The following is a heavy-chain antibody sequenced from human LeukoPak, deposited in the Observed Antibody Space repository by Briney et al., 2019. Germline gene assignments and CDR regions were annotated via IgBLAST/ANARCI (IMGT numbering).Heavy chain of an antibody. CDR3: AVAAAGNYYYYGMDV. J-gene: IGHJ6*02. CDR2: INPNSGGT. V-gene: IGHV1-2*02. Sequence: ASVKVSCKASGYTFTGYYKHWVRQAPGQGLEWMGWINPNSGGTNYAQKFQGRVTMTRDTSISTAYMELSRLRSDDTAVYYCAVAAAGNYYYYGMDVWGQGTTVTVSS. D-gene: IGHD6-13*01. CDR1: GYTFTGYY.